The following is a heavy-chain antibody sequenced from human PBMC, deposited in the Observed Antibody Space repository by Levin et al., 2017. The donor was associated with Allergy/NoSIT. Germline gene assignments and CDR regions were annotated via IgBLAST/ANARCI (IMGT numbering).Heavy chain of an antibody. D-gene: IGHD3-3*01. Sequence: ASVKVSCKASGYTFTGYYMHWVRQAPGQGLEWMGWINPNSGGTNYAQKFQGRVTMTRDTSISTAYMELSRLRSDDTAVYYCARDHDDFWRGYSLPAYWGQGTLVTVSS. CDR3: ARDHDDFWRGYSLPAY. J-gene: IGHJ4*02. CDR2: INPNSGGT. V-gene: IGHV1-2*02. CDR1: GYTFTGYY.